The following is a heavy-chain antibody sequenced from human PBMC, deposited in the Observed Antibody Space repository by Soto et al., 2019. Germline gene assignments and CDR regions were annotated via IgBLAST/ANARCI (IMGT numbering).Heavy chain of an antibody. CDR1: GGSISSSSDS. V-gene: IGHV4-39*01. CDR2: IYYSGST. CDR3: ARRGGGYDPNWFDP. D-gene: IGHD5-12*01. J-gene: IGHJ5*02. Sequence: SETLSLTCTVSGGSISSSSDSWGWIRQPPGKGLEWIGTIYYSGSTNYNPSLKSRVTISIDTSKNQFSLNLSSVTAADTAVYYCARRGGGYDPNWFDPWGQGTLVTVSS.